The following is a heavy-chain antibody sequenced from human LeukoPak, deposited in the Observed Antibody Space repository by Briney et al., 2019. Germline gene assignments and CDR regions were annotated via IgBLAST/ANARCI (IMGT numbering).Heavy chain of an antibody. CDR2: INQDGSKK. D-gene: IGHD5/OR15-5a*01. V-gene: IGHV3-7*01. CDR3: AREIYVCHP. Sequence: GGSLRLSCAASGFTFGSDCLSWVRQAPGEGLEWVANINQDGSKKNYVDSVKGRFTTSRDNAKNSVYLQMDSLRAGDTAVYYCAREIYVCHPWGRGPPVGVSS. J-gene: IGHJ5*02. CDR1: GFTFGSDC.